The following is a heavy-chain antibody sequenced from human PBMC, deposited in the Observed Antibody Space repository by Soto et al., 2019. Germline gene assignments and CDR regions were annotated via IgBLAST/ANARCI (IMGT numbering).Heavy chain of an antibody. CDR1: GFTFSDFY. D-gene: IGHD5-18*01. Sequence: LSCAASGFTFSDFYMTWIRQAPGKGLQWISCISSTSTHTNYADSVKGRFTVSRDNANNSLYLEMNNLRADDTAVYFCARDRDTYGHGFFDYWGRGALVTVSS. CDR2: ISSTSTHT. V-gene: IGHV3-11*05. J-gene: IGHJ4*02. CDR3: ARDRDTYGHGFFDY.